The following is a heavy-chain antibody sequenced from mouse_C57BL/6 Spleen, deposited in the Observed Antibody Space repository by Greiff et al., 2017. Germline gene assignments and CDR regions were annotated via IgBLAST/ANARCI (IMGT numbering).Heavy chain of an antibody. CDR2: IYPGDGDT. V-gene: IGHV1-82*01. CDR1: GYAFSSSW. J-gene: IGHJ2*01. CDR3: ARHITTVVAPLDY. Sequence: QVQLQQSGPELVKPGASVKISCKASGYAFSSSWMNWVKQRPGKGLEWIGRIYPGDGDTNYNGKFKGKATLTADKSSSTAYMQLSSLTSEDSAVYFCARHITTVVAPLDYWGQGTTLTVSS. D-gene: IGHD1-1*01.